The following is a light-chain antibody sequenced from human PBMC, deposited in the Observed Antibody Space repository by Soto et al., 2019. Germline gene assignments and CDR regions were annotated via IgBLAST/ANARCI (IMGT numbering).Light chain of an antibody. CDR1: QGISSW. J-gene: IGKJ1*01. CDR3: QQYYTSSWT. Sequence: DIQMTQSPSTLSASVGDRVTITCRASQGISSWLAWYQQKPGKAPKVLIYQASSLESGVPSRFSGSGFGTEFALTFSSLQPDDFATYYCQQYYTSSWTFGQGTKVEI. CDR2: QAS. V-gene: IGKV1-5*03.